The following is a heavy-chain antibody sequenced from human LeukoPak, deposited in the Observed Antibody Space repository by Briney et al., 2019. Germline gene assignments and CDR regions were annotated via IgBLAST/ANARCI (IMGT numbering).Heavy chain of an antibody. CDR3: ARVTGSYYPPVY. D-gene: IGHD1-26*01. CDR2: ISRGGIST. Sequence: PGGSLRLSCAASRFTFGSYEMTWVRQAPGKGLEWVSYISRGGISTYYADSVKGRFTISRDNSKSTLYLQMNSLRADDTAVYYCARVTGSYYPPVYWGQGTLASVSS. CDR1: RFTFGSYE. J-gene: IGHJ4*02. V-gene: IGHV3-48*03.